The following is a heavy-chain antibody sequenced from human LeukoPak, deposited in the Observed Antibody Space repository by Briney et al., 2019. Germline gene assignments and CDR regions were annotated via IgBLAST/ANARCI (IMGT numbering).Heavy chain of an antibody. Sequence: SVKVSCKTSGGTFNNSVISWVRQVPGQGLEWMGRIIPILAITNYAQKFQGRVTITADKSTTTAYMELSSLRPDDTAVYYCASGFYGAGRDWFDPWGQGTLVTVSS. CDR3: ASGFYGAGRDWFDP. D-gene: IGHD3-10*01. CDR2: IIPILAIT. CDR1: GGTFNNSV. V-gene: IGHV1-69*04. J-gene: IGHJ5*02.